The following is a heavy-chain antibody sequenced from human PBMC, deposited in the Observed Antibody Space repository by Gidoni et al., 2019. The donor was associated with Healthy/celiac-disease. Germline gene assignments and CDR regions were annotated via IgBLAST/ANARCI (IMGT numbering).Heavy chain of an antibody. D-gene: IGHD2-2*01. V-gene: IGHV4-31*03. CDR1: GCPISRVGYY. CDR2: IYYSGST. Sequence: QVQLQESGPGLVKPSQTLSLPCPVSGCPISRVGYYLIWIRQHPGKGLEWIGYIYYSGSTYYNPSLKSRVTISVDTSKNQFSLKLSSVTAADTAVYYCARDVMGYCSSTSCYGSLFFDYWGQGTLVTVSS. CDR3: ARDVMGYCSSTSCYGSLFFDY. J-gene: IGHJ4*02.